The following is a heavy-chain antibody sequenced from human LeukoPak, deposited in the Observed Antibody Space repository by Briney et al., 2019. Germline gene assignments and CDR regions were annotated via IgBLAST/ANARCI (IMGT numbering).Heavy chain of an antibody. Sequence: SETLSLTCTVSGGSISSYYWSWIRQPPGKGLEWIGYIYYSGSTNYNPSLKSRVTISVDTSKNQFSLRLSSVTAADTAAYYCARRDPYTSGSYYFDYWGQGALVTVSS. CDR2: IYYSGST. D-gene: IGHD3-10*01. CDR3: ARRDPYTSGSYYFDY. CDR1: GGSISSYY. V-gene: IGHV4-59*08. J-gene: IGHJ4*02.